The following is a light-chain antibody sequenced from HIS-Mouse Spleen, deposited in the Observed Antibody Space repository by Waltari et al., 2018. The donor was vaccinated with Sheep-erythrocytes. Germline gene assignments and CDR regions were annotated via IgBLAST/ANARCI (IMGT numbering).Light chain of an antibody. CDR1: SSDVGSSNL. CDR2: EGS. J-gene: IGLJ3*02. Sequence: QSALTQPASVSGSPGPSITISCTGTSSDVGSSNLFSWYQHHPGKAPKLMIYEGSKRPSGVSNRFSGSKSGNTASLTISGLQAEDEADYYCCSYAGSSTPWVFGGGTKLTVL. CDR3: CSYAGSSTPWV. V-gene: IGLV2-23*01.